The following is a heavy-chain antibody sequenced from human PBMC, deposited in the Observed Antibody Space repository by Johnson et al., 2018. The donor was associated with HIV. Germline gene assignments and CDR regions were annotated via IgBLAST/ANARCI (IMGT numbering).Heavy chain of an antibody. CDR2: INSDGSST. J-gene: IGHJ3*02. D-gene: IGHD2-2*01. CDR3: AKARGGYCSSTSCFAFDI. V-gene: IGHV3-NL1*01. Sequence: QVQLVESGGGVVQPGRSLRLSCAASGFTFSSYGMHWVRQAPGKGLVWVSRINSDGSSTSYADSVKGRFTISRDNSKNTLYLQMNSLRAEETAVYYCAKARGGYCSSTSCFAFDIWGQGTMVTVSS. CDR1: GFTFSSYG.